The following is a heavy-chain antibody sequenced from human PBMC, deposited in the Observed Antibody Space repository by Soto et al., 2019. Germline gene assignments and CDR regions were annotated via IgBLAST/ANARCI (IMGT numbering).Heavy chain of an antibody. V-gene: IGHV4-31*03. CDR1: GGSISSGGYY. CDR2: IYYSGST. CDR3: ARDRIAAAEFNIDP. J-gene: IGHJ5*02. Sequence: HVKLQESGPGLVKPSQTLSLTCTVSGGSISSGGYYWSWIRQHQGTGLEWIGYIYYSGSTYYNPSLKSRVTISVDTSKNQCSLEMSSVTAADTAVYYCARDRIAAAEFNIDPWGQGTLVTVSS. D-gene: IGHD6-13*01.